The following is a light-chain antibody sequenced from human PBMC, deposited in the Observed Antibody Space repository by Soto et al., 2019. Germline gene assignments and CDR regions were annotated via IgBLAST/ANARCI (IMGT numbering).Light chain of an antibody. Sequence: QSVLTQPPSVSGAPGQRVTISCTGSSSNIGARYDVHWYQCLPGTAPKLLIYGNINRPPGVPDRFSASKSGSSASLVVTGLQAEDEATYYCQSYDNSVRGVLFGGGTKLTVL. CDR3: QSYDNSVRGVL. CDR1: SSNIGARYD. V-gene: IGLV1-40*01. CDR2: GNI. J-gene: IGLJ2*01.